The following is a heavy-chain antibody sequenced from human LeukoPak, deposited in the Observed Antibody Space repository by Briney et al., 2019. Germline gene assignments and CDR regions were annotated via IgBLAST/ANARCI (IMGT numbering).Heavy chain of an antibody. J-gene: IGHJ6*02. Sequence: PGRSLRLSCAASGFTFSSYGMHWVRQAPGKGLEWVAVISYDGSNKYYADSVKGRFTISRDNSKNTLYLQMNSLRAEDTAVYYCAKDRSWYLYYYYGMDVWGQGITVTVSS. V-gene: IGHV3-30*18. CDR2: ISYDGSNK. D-gene: IGHD6-13*01. CDR3: AKDRSWYLYYYYGMDV. CDR1: GFTFSSYG.